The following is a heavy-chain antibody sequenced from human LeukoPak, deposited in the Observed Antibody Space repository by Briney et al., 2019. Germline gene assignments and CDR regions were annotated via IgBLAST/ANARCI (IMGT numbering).Heavy chain of an antibody. J-gene: IGHJ4*02. V-gene: IGHV3-7*01. CDR1: GFTFSQYW. CDR2: IKPDGSEK. D-gene: IGHD3-22*01. CDR3: ARSYGDYYDSSGYYQQYVDY. Sequence: GGSLRLSCAASGFTFSQYWMSWVRQAPGKGLEWVANIKPDGSEKHYVDSVKGRFSISRDNTKNSLFLQISSLRGEDSAVYYCARSYGDYYDSSGYYQQYVDYWGQGTLVTVSP.